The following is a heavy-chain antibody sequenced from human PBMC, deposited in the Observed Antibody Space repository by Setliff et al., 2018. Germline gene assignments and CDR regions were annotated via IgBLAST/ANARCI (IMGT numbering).Heavy chain of an antibody. CDR1: GFTFSSYA. CDR3: AKFSHPYSSGWYGFDY. CDR2: IGVSGAIT. J-gene: IGHJ4*02. V-gene: IGHV3-23*01. D-gene: IGHD6-19*01. Sequence: GGSLRLSCAASGFTFSSYAMSWVRQAPGKGLEWVSAIGVSGAITYYADSVKGRFTISRDNSKNTLYLQMNSLRAEDTAVYYCAKFSHPYSSGWYGFDYWGQGTLVTVSS.